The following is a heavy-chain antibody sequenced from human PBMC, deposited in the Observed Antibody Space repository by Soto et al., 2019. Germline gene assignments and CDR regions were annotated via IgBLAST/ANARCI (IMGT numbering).Heavy chain of an antibody. CDR3: AKVGWLLLNPNGEDDY. Sequence: EVQLLESGGGLVQPGGSLRLSCAASGFTFSSYAMSWVRQAPGKGLEWVSTISGGGGSTYYADSVKGRFTISRDNSKNTLYLQMNSLRAEDTAVYYCAKVGWLLLNPNGEDDYWGQGTLVTVSS. D-gene: IGHD3-22*01. CDR2: ISGGGGST. CDR1: GFTFSSYA. J-gene: IGHJ4*02. V-gene: IGHV3-23*01.